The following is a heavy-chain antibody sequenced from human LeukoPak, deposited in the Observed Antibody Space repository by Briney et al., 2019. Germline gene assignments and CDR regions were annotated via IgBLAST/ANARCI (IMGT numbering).Heavy chain of an antibody. D-gene: IGHD6-13*01. CDR2: IYTSGST. Sequence: PGGSLRLSCAASGFTFSSYSMNWIRQPAGKGLEWIGRIYTSGSTNYNPSLKSRVTMSVDTSKNQFSLKLSSVTAADTAVYYCARGPRSGYSSSWYGSYLDYWGQGTLVTVSS. CDR1: GFTFSSYS. CDR3: ARGPRSGYSSSWYGSYLDY. J-gene: IGHJ4*02. V-gene: IGHV4-4*07.